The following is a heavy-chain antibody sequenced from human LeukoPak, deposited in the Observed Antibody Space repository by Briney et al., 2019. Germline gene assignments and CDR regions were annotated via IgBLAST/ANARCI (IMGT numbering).Heavy chain of an antibody. CDR2: ISAYNGNT. CDR1: GYTFTGYY. J-gene: IGHJ4*02. Sequence: ASVKVSCKASGYTFTGYYMHWVRQAPGQGLEWMGWISAYNGNTNYAQKLQGRVTMTTDTSTSTAYMELRSLRSDDTAVYYCASGVYDSSCSHHFDYWGQGTLVTVSS. CDR3: ASGVYDSSCSHHFDY. V-gene: IGHV1-18*04. D-gene: IGHD3-22*01.